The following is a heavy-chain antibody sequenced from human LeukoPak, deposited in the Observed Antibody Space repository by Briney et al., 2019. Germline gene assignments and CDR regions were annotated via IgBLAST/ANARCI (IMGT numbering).Heavy chain of an antibody. CDR1: GGSISSYY. CDR3: ARSPPYCSGGSCYRYWFDP. V-gene: IGHV4-59*01. Sequence: PSETLSLTCTVSGGSISSYYWSWIRQPPGKGLEWIGYIYYSGSTNYNPYLKSRDTISVDTSKNQFSLKLSSVTAADTAVYYCARSPPYCSGGSCYRYWFDPWGQGTLVTVSS. J-gene: IGHJ5*02. D-gene: IGHD2-15*01. CDR2: IYYSGST.